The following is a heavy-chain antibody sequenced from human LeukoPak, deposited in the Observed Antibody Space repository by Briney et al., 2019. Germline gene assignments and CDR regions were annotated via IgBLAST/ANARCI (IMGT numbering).Heavy chain of an antibody. J-gene: IGHJ4*02. V-gene: IGHV4-34*01. CDR3: ARTIGYSYGRAFGY. D-gene: IGHD5-18*01. Sequence: SETLSLTCAVYGGSFSGYYWSWIRQPPGKGLEWLGEINHSGSTNYNPSLKSRVTISVDTSKNQFSLKLSSVTAADTAVYYCARTIGYSYGRAFGYRGQGTLVTVSS. CDR1: GGSFSGYY. CDR2: INHSGST.